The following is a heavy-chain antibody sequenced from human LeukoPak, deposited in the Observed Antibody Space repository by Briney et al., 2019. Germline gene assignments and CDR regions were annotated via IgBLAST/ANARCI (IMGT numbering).Heavy chain of an antibody. CDR2: IYYSGGT. CDR1: GGSISSGGYY. Sequence: SETLSLTCTVSGGSISSGGYYWSWIRQHPGKGLEWIGYIYYSGGTYYNPSLKSRVTISVDTSKNQFSLKLSSVTAADTAVYYCAREPAAMRTYFDYWGQGTLVTVSS. D-gene: IGHD2-2*01. J-gene: IGHJ4*02. V-gene: IGHV4-31*03. CDR3: AREPAAMRTYFDY.